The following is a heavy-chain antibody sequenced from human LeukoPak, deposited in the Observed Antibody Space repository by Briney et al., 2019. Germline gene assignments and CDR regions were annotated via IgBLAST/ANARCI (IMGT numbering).Heavy chain of an antibody. CDR1: GFTFSSYA. CDR2: ISGSGGST. J-gene: IGHJ4*02. CDR3: AKDPGTYYYGSGVPPDY. Sequence: GGSLRLSCAASGFTFSSYAMSWVRQAPGKGLEWVSAISGSGGSTYYADSVKGRFTISRDNSKNTLYLQMNSLRAEDTAVYYCAKDPGTYYYGSGVPPDYWGQGTLVTVSS. D-gene: IGHD3-10*01. V-gene: IGHV3-23*01.